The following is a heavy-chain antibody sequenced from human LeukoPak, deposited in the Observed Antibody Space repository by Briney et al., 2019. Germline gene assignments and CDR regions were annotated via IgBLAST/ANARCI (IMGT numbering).Heavy chain of an antibody. Sequence: PGASLRLFCAASGFTFRNYAMAWVRQAPGKGLEWVSSIRNFGETHYADSVRGRFIISRDNSQNTLYLQMNSLRAEDSALYYCANIPPFDYGDYAIRLDWGQGTLVTVSS. D-gene: IGHD4-17*01. CDR3: ANIPPFDYGDYAIRLD. V-gene: IGHV3-23*01. CDR2: IRNFGET. J-gene: IGHJ4*02. CDR1: GFTFRNYA.